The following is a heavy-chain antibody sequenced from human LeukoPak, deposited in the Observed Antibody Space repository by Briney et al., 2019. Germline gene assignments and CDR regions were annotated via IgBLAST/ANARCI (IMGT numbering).Heavy chain of an antibody. Sequence: GASVKVSCKASGYTFTSYDINWVRQATGQGLEWMGWMNPNSGNTGYAQKCQGRVTMTRNTSISTAYMELSSLRSEDTAVYYCARVARWDHDAFDIWGQGTMVTVSS. CDR1: GYTFTSYD. J-gene: IGHJ3*02. CDR2: MNPNSGNT. D-gene: IGHD4-23*01. V-gene: IGHV1-8*01. CDR3: ARVARWDHDAFDI.